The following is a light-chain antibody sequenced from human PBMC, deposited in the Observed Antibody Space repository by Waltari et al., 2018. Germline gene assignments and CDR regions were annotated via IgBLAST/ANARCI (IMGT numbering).Light chain of an antibody. J-gene: IGLJ2*01. V-gene: IGLV2-23*02. Sequence: QSALTQPASVSGSPGQSITISCTGTSSDVGSYNLVSWYQPYPGKAPKLMIYEVIHRPSGVYNRFSGSKSGNTASLTISGLQAEDETDYYCCSYDGTYTIFGGGTKLTVL. CDR1: SSDVGSYNL. CDR2: EVI. CDR3: CSYDGTYTI.